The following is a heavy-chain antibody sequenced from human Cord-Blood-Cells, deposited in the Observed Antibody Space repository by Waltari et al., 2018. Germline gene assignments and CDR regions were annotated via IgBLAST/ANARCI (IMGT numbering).Heavy chain of an antibody. CDR3: AKGRGYSYGFDAFDI. CDR2: ISWNSGSI. CDR1: GFTFDDYA. J-gene: IGHJ3*02. V-gene: IGHV3-9*03. Sequence: EVQLVESGGGLVQPGRSLRLSCAASGFTFDDYAMHWVQQAPGKGLEWVSGISWNSGSIGYADSVKGRFTISRDNAKNSLYLQMNSLRAEDMALYYCAKGRGYSYGFDAFDIWGQGTMVTVSS. D-gene: IGHD5-18*01.